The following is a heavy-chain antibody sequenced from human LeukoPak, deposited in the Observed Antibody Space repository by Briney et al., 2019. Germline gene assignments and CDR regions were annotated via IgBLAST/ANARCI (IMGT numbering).Heavy chain of an antibody. D-gene: IGHD2-21*01. CDR1: GFTFSTYG. J-gene: IGHJ4*02. CDR2: ISYDGSNQ. CDR3: AKDTRVAF. Sequence: GGSLRLSCAASGFTFSTYGIHWVRQAPGKGLEWVAVISYDGSNQYYADSVKGRFTISRDNSKNTLYLQMNSLRAEDTAVYYCAKDTRVAFWGQGTLVTVSS. V-gene: IGHV3-30*18.